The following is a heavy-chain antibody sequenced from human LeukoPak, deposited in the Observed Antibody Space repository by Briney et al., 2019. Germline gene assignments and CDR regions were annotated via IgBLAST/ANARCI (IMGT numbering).Heavy chain of an antibody. J-gene: IGHJ5*02. CDR2: IIPIFGTA. CDR1: GGTFSSYA. D-gene: IGHD3-22*01. CDR3: ARGCDSSGYHWFDP. V-gene: IGHV1-69*05. Sequence: SVKVSCKASGGTFSSYAISWVRQAPGQGLEWMGRIIPIFGTANYAQKFQGRVTITTDESTSTAYMELSGLRSEDTAVYYCARGCDSSGYHWFDPWGQGTLVTVPS.